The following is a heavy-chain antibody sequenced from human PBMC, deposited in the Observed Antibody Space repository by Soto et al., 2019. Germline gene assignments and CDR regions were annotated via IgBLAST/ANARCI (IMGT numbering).Heavy chain of an antibody. CDR3: ARGEGGDYSNWFDP. CDR1: GGSISSSNW. Sequence: QVQLQESGPGLVKPSGTLSLTCAVSGGSISSSNWWSWVRQPPGKGLEWIGEIYHSGSTNYNPSLKSRVTISVDTSKNQFSLELSAVTAADTAVYYCARGEGGDYSNWFDPWGQGTLVTVSS. CDR2: IYHSGST. D-gene: IGHD4-17*01. V-gene: IGHV4-4*02. J-gene: IGHJ5*02.